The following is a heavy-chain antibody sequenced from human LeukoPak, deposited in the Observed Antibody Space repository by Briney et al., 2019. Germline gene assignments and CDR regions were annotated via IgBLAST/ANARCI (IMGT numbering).Heavy chain of an antibody. J-gene: IGHJ4*02. CDR1: GFSLSSYA. CDR2: TGRSDDGK. V-gene: IGHV3-23*01. D-gene: IGHD2-15*01. CDR3: AKAPVTSCRGAFCYPFDS. Sequence: GGSLRLSCTVSGFSLSSYAMSWVRRAPGKGLEWVSATGRSDDGKYYADSVRGRFTISRDNSRNTMYLQMNSLRAEDAAVYYCAKAPVTSCRGAFCYPFDSWGQGTLVTVSS.